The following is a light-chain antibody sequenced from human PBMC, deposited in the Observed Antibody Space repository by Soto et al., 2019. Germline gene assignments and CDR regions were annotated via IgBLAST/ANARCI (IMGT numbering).Light chain of an antibody. J-gene: IGKJ1*01. CDR1: RSVDLW. CDR2: DAS. CDR3: QEYNSYTGT. V-gene: IGKV1-5*01. Sequence: QMTWSPSTLSSSVGDGVTISRRASRSVDLWLAWYQQKPGKAPKLLIYDASSLQSGVPSRFSGSGSGTEFTLTISSLQPDDFGTYYCQEYNSYTGTFGPGTKVDI.